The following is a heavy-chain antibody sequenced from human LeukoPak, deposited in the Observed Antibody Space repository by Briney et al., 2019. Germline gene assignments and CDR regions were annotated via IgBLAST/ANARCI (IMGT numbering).Heavy chain of an antibody. CDR2: IYYSGST. V-gene: IGHV4-31*03. CDR3: ARDSSPYYGSGTWFDP. J-gene: IGHJ5*02. Sequence: SQTLSLTCTVSGGSISSGGYYWSWLRQHPGKGLEWIGYIYYSGSTYYNPSLKSRFTISVDTSKNQFSLKLSSVTAADTAVYYCARDSSPYYGSGTWFDPWGQGTLVTVSS. CDR1: GGSISSGGYY. D-gene: IGHD3-10*01.